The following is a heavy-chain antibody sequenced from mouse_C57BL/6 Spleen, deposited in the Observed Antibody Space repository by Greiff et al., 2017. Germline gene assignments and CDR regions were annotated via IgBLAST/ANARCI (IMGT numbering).Heavy chain of an antibody. Sequence: VKLMESGGGLVQPGESLKLSCESNEYEFPSHDMSWVRKTPEKRLELVAAINSDGGSTYYPDTMEGRFITSRDNTKTALYLQMGSLWSEDPALYYSARHGMRGTMDYWGQGTSVTVSS. CDR2: INSDGGST. CDR3: ARHGMRGTMDY. J-gene: IGHJ4*01. V-gene: IGHV5-2*01. CDR1: EYEFPSHD.